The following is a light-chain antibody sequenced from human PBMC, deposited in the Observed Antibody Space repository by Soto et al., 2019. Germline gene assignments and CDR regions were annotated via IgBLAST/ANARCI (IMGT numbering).Light chain of an antibody. CDR3: QQRKSYPIT. J-gene: IGKJ5*01. Sequence: DIQLTQSPSFLSASVGDRVTITCRASQDINTYLAWYQQKPGKAPKLLIFAASTLQDGVPSRFSGSGSGTEFTVTITSLQPEDFATYYCQQRKSYPITFGQGTRLEIK. CDR2: AAS. V-gene: IGKV1-9*01. CDR1: QDINTY.